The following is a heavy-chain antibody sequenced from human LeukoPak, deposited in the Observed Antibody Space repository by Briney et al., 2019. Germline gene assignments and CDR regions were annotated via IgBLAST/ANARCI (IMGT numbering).Heavy chain of an antibody. CDR1: GFTFSNYY. D-gene: IGHD4-17*01. Sequence: GGSLRLSCAASGFTFSNYYMNWVRQAPGKGLEWVSYISSSSSTIYYADSVKGRFTISRDNSKNTLSLQMNSLRPDDTAVYYCAKFSYGDYVAWGQGTLVIVSS. CDR2: ISSSSSTI. V-gene: IGHV3-48*01. CDR3: AKFSYGDYVA. J-gene: IGHJ5*02.